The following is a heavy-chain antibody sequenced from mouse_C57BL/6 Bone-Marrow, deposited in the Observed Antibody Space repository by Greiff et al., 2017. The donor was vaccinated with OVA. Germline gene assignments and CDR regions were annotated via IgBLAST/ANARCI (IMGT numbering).Heavy chain of an antibody. CDR2: ISYDGSN. CDR1: GYSITSGYY. Sequence: VQLQESGPGLVKPSQSLSLTCSVTGYSITSGYYWNWIRQFPGNKLEWMGYISYDGSNNYNPSLKNRISITRDTSKNQFFLKLNSVTTEDTATYYCAREGDDGYYPFAYWGQGTLVTVSA. D-gene: IGHD2-3*01. J-gene: IGHJ3*01. V-gene: IGHV3-6*01. CDR3: AREGDDGYYPFAY.